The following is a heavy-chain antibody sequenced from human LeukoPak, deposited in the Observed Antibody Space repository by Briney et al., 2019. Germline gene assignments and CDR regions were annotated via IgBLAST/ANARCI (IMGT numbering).Heavy chain of an antibody. CDR3: AKDSPADIVVVPAAIYGGFDP. D-gene: IGHD2-2*02. CDR2: ISGSGGST. V-gene: IGHV3-23*01. CDR1: GFTFSNYA. J-gene: IGHJ5*02. Sequence: GGSLRLSCAASGFTFSNYAMSWVRQAPGKGLEWVSAISGSGGSTYYADSVKGRVTISRDNAKNSLYLQMNSLRVEDTAVYYCAKDSPADIVVVPAAIYGGFDPWGQGTLVTVSS.